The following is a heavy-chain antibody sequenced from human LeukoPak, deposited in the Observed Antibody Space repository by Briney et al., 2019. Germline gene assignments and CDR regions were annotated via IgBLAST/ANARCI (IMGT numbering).Heavy chain of an antibody. CDR3: ARDGIAVAGTVLYYYYYYMDV. D-gene: IGHD6-19*01. CDR1: GGSISSYY. V-gene: IGHV4-4*07. J-gene: IGHJ6*03. Sequence: PSETLSLTCTVSGGSISSYYWSWIRQPAGKGLEWIARIYTSGSPNYNPSLKSRVTMSVDTSKNQFSLKLSSVTAADTAVYYCARDGIAVAGTVLYYYYYYMDVWGKGTTVTVSS. CDR2: IYTSGSP.